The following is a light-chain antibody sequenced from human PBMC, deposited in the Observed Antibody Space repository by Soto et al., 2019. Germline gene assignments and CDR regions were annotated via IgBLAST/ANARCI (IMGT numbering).Light chain of an antibody. V-gene: IGKV1-39*01. CDR3: QQSFSAPRT. Sequence: DIQMSQSPSSLSASVGDSVTITCRASETIIDYLNWYQQQPGEAPKLLIFSASSLHSGLPSRFRGSGSGTHFTLTISSLQPEDFATYFCQQSFSAPRTFGQGTKLQAK. J-gene: IGKJ2*01. CDR1: ETIIDY. CDR2: SAS.